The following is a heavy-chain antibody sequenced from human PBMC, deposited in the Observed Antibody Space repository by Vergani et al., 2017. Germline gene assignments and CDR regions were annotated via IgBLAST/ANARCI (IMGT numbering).Heavy chain of an antibody. V-gene: IGHV1-24*01. D-gene: IGHD2-2*01. CDR3: ATGGRYCSSTSCPKGDYYGMDV. CDR2: FDPEDGET. CDR1: GYTLTELS. J-gene: IGHJ6*02. Sequence: QVQLVQSGAEVKKTGASVKVSCKVSGYTLTELSMHWVRQAPGKGLEWMGGFDPEDGETIYAQKFQGRVTMTEDTSTATAYMELSSLRSEDTAVYYCATGGRYCSSTSCPKGDYYGMDVWGQGTTVTVSS.